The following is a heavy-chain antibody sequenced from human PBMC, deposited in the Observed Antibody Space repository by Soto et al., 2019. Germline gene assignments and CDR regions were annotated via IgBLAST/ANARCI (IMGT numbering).Heavy chain of an antibody. CDR3: ARDRPYGDPNWFDP. J-gene: IGHJ5*02. Sequence: QVQLVESGGGVVQPGGSLSLSCATSGFTFTSFTMHWVRQAPGKGLGWIAVMSYDGARTDYADAVKGRFTISRDTSKNTLYLQMTNLRPDDTAMYYCARDRPYGDPNWFDPWGQGTLVTVSS. CDR2: MSYDGART. D-gene: IGHD4-17*01. V-gene: IGHV3-30-3*01. CDR1: GFTFTSFT.